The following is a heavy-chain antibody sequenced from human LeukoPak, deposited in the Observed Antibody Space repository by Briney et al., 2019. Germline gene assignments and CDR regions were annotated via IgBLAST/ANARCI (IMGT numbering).Heavy chain of an antibody. CDR3: ARVGFENDY. V-gene: IGHV4-59*01. CDR2: IYYSGST. J-gene: IGHJ4*02. CDR1: GGSISSYY. Sequence: SETLPLTCTVSGGSISSYYWSWIRQPPGKGLEWIGYIYYSGSTNYNPSLKSRVTISVDTSKNQFSLKLSSVTAADTAVYYCARVGFENDYWGQGTLVTVSS. D-gene: IGHD1-26*01.